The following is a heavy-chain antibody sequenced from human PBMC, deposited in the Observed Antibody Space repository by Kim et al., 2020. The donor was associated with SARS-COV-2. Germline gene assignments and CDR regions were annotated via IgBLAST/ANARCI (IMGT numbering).Heavy chain of an antibody. J-gene: IGHJ5*02. D-gene: IGHD6-6*01. V-gene: IGHV1-69*01. Sequence: QGRVTITADESTSTAYMGLSSLRSEDTAVYYCARDPTEYSISWGWFDPWGQGTLVTVSS. CDR3: ARDPTEYSISWGWFDP.